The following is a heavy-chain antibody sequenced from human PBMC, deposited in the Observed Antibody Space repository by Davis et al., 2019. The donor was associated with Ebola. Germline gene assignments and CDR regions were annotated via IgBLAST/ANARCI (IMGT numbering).Heavy chain of an antibody. CDR2: IYYSGST. D-gene: IGHD5-24*01. V-gene: IGHV4-59*01. J-gene: IGHJ6*02. CDR3: ARGKRVEMATMRSYYYGMDV. CDR1: GGSISSYY. Sequence: SETLSLTCTVSGGSISSYYWSWIRQPPGKGLEWIGYIYYSGSTNYKPSLKSRVTISVDTSKKQFSLKLNSVTAADTAVYYCARGKRVEMATMRSYYYGMDVWGQGTTVTVSS.